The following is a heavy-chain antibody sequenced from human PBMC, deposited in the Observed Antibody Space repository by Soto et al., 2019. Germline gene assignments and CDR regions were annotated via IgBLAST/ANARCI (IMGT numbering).Heavy chain of an antibody. CDR2: IYYSGST. CDR3: ARGRNPVSGTSWFEP. J-gene: IGHJ5*02. Sequence: SETLSLTCTVSGDSLNRGTYYWSWIRQHPGKGLEWIGYIYYSGSTYFSPSLQRRLTTSIDTSQNHFSLKLRSVTPADTAVYYCARGRNPVSGTSWFEPWGQGTLVTVSS. D-gene: IGHD1-1*01. V-gene: IGHV4-31*03. CDR1: GDSLNRGTYY.